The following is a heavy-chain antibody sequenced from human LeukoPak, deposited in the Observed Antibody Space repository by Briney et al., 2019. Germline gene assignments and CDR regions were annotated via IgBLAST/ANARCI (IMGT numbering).Heavy chain of an antibody. CDR1: GFTFSSYA. CDR2: ISGSGGST. J-gene: IGHJ4*02. CDR3: AKDAVAGDY. D-gene: IGHD6-19*01. V-gene: IGHV3-23*01. Sequence: PGGTLRLSCASSGFTFSSYAMSWVRQAPANGLDWVSAISGSGGSTYYADSVKGRFTISRDNSKNTLYLQMNGLRAEDTSIYYCAKDAVAGDYWGQGTLVTVSS.